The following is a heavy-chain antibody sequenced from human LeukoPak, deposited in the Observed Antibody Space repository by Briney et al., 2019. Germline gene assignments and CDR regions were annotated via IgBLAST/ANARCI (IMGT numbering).Heavy chain of an antibody. D-gene: IGHD6-6*01. CDR3: AKANRIAARHPQYFQH. CDR1: GFTFSSYA. V-gene: IGHV3-23*01. Sequence: QPGGSLRLSCAASGFTFSSYAMSWVRQAPGKGLEWVSAISGSGGSTYYADSVKGRLTISRDNSKNTLYLQMNSLRAEDTAVYYCAKANRIAARHPQYFQHWGQGTLVTVSS. CDR2: ISGSGGST. J-gene: IGHJ1*01.